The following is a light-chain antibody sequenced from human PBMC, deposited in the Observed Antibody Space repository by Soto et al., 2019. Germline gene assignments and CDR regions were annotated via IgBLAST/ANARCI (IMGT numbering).Light chain of an antibody. CDR3: QQYNNWPPWT. CDR2: GAS. CDR1: QSISST. J-gene: IGKJ1*01. V-gene: IGKV3-15*01. Sequence: EIVLTQSPDTLSLSPGERATLSCRASQSISSTQLVWYQQKPGQAPTLLIFGASTRATGIPARFSGSGSGTEFTLTISSLQSEDFAVYYCQQYNNWPPWTFGQGTKVDI.